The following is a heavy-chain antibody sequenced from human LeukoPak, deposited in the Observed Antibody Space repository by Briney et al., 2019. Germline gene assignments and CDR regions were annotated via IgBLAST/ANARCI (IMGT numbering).Heavy chain of an antibody. Sequence: SVKVSCKASGGTFSSYVVTWVRQAPGQGLEWMGGIVPIFGPANYAQKFQGRVTITTDESTSTAYMELNSLTSEDTAVYYCARAGKPIVGARQGFDYWGQGTLVTVSS. J-gene: IGHJ4*02. D-gene: IGHD1-26*01. CDR1: GGTFSSYV. CDR3: ARAGKPIVGARQGFDY. V-gene: IGHV1-69*05. CDR2: IVPIFGPA.